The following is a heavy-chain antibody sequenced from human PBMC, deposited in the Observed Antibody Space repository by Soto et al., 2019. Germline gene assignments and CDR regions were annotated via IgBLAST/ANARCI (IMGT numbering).Heavy chain of an antibody. V-gene: IGHV4-39*01. CDR3: ARRRGVVQDGMDV. Sequence: QLQLQESGPGLVKPSETLSLTCTVSGGSIRSSSSYWDWIRQPPGKGLEWIGSIYYSGSTYYNSALKSRVIISMDKSKNQFSLNVSSVTAADTAVYYCARRRGVVQDGMDVWGQGTTVIVSS. CDR2: IYYSGST. J-gene: IGHJ6*02. D-gene: IGHD3-3*01. CDR1: GGSIRSSSSY.